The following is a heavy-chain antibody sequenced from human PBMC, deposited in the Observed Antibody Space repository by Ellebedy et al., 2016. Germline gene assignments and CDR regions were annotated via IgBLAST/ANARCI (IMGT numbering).Heavy chain of an antibody. CDR2: ISSSSSYI. CDR3: ARAVHDCSSTSCPPGFDY. V-gene: IGHV3-21*01. CDR1: GFTFSSYS. Sequence: GGSLRLXCAASGFTFSSYSMNWVRQAPGKGLEWVSSISSSSSYIYYADSVKGRFTISRDNAKNSLYLQMNSLRAEDTAVYYCARAVHDCSSTSCPPGFDYWGQGTLVTVSS. J-gene: IGHJ4*02. D-gene: IGHD2-2*01.